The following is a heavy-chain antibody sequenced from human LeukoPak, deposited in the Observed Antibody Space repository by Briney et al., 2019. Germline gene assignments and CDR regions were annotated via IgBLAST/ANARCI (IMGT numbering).Heavy chain of an antibody. CDR2: IRSKANSYAT. D-gene: IGHD5-24*01. V-gene: IGHV3-73*01. CDR1: GFTFSGSA. J-gene: IGHJ4*02. CDR3: TRHGAWLHHFDY. Sequence: GGSLRLSCAASGFTFSGSAMHWVRQASGKGLEWVGRIRSKANSYATAYAASVKGRFTISRDDSKNTAYLQMNSLKTADTAVYYCTRHGAWLHHFDYWGQGTLVTVSS.